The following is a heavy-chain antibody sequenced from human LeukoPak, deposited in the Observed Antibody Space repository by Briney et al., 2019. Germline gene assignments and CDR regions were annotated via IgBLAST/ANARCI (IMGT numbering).Heavy chain of an antibody. V-gene: IGHV1-69*04. CDR3: ARDLVRSCSSTSCYSRYYYYGMDV. J-gene: IGHJ6*01. CDR2: IIPILGIA. D-gene: IGHD2-2*01. Sequence: ASVKVSCKASGGTFSSYAISWARQAPGQGLEWMGRIIPILGIANYAQKFQGRVTITADKPTSTAYMELSSLRSEDTAVYYCARDLVRSCSSTSCYSRYYYYGMDVWGQGTTVTVSS. CDR1: GGTFSSYA.